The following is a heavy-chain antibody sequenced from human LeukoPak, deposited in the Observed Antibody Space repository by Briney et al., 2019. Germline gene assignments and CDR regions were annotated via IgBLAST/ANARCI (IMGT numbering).Heavy chain of an antibody. D-gene: IGHD5-18*01. Sequence: SETLSLTCTVSGGSISSYYWSWIRQPPGKGLEWIGYIYYSGSTNYNPSLKSRVTISVDTSKNQFSLKLSSVTAADTAVYYCARHTAMAGHNWFDPWGQGTLVTVSS. CDR1: GGSISSYY. J-gene: IGHJ5*02. V-gene: IGHV4-59*01. CDR3: ARHTAMAGHNWFDP. CDR2: IYYSGST.